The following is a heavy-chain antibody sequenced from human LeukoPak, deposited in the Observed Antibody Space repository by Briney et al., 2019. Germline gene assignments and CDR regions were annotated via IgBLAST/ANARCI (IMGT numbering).Heavy chain of an antibody. CDR3: ARELDYCFDY. V-gene: IGHV3-64*02. J-gene: IGHJ4*02. D-gene: IGHD1-1*01. Sequence: GGSLRLSCAASGFTFSTYAMHWVRQAPGKGLEYVSGVNSNGDTIYYADSVKGRFTISRDNSKNTLYLHMGSLRAEDTAVHYCARELDYCFDYWGQGTLVTVSS. CDR1: GFTFSTYA. CDR2: VNSNGDTI.